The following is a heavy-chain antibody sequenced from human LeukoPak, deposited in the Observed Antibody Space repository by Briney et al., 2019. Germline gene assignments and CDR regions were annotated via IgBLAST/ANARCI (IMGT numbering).Heavy chain of an antibody. V-gene: IGHV3-7*01. CDR3: ATINSAYDYVWGSYRYMAY. D-gene: IGHD3-16*02. CDR2: IKQDGSEK. J-gene: IGHJ4*02. Sequence: GGSLRLSCAASGFTFSSYWMSWVRQAPGKGLEWVANIKQDGSEKYYVDSVKGRFTISRDNAKNSLYLQMNSLRAEDTAVYSCATINSAYDYVWGSYRYMAYWGQGTLVTVSS. CDR1: GFTFSSYW.